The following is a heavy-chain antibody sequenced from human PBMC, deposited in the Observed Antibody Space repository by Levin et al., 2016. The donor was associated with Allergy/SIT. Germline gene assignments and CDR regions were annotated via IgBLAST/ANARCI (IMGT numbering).Heavy chain of an antibody. CDR1: GYTFTDYY. CDR3: GRFELDLRSYSYSGVDV. CDR2: INPNSRGT. J-gene: IGHJ6*02. D-gene: IGHD3/OR15-3a*01. V-gene: IGHV1-2*02. Sequence: ASVKVSCKASGYTFTDYYLHWVRQAPGQGLEWLGWINPNSRGTNFALKFQGRITLTRDTSISTAYMQLTGLRPDDTAIYFCGRFELDLRSYSYSGVDVWGQGTTVTVSS.